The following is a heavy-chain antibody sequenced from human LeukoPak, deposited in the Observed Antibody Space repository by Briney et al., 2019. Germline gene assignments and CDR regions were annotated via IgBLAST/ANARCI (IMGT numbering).Heavy chain of an antibody. CDR2: IYSGGST. D-gene: IGHD3-16*02. Sequence: GVSLRLSCAASGFTVSSNYMSWVRQAPGKGLEWVSVIYSGGSTYYADSVKGRFTISRDNSKNTLYLQMNSLRAEDTAVYYCARHPRTYRGPLDYWGQGTLVTVSS. CDR1: GFTVSSNY. V-gene: IGHV3-53*01. CDR3: ARHPRTYRGPLDY. J-gene: IGHJ4*02.